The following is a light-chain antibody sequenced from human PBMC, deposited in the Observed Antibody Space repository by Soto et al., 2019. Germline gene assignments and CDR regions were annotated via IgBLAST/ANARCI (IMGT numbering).Light chain of an antibody. J-gene: IGKJ4*01. V-gene: IGKV3-15*01. CDR2: SAS. Sequence: ETAMTQSPAALSVSPGKKITLSCRASQSVSRNLAWYQQRPGQTPRLVIYSASTRATGIPVRFSGSGSGTEYTLTISSLQSEDFAVYYCQQYHNWPLTFGGGTKVEIK. CDR1: QSVSRN. CDR3: QQYHNWPLT.